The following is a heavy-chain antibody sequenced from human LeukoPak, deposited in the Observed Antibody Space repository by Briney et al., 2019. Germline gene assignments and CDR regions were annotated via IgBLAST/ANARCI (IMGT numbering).Heavy chain of an antibody. Sequence: PGGSLRLSCAASGFTFFTYSMNWVRQAPGKGLEWVSSISSRSTYINYADSVKGRFTISRDNAKNSLYLQMNSLRAEDTAVYYCATEESGSSGWYDYWGQGTLVTVSS. CDR3: ATEESGSSGWYDY. J-gene: IGHJ4*02. CDR2: ISSRSTYI. D-gene: IGHD6-19*01. CDR1: GFTFFTYS. V-gene: IGHV3-21*01.